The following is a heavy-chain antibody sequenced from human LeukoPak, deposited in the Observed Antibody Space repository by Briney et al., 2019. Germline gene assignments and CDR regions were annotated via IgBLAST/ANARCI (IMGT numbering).Heavy chain of an antibody. D-gene: IGHD1-14*01. CDR2: IKQDGSDK. Sequence: GGSLRLSCAASGFTFSNYWMSWVRQSPGKGLEWVADIKQDGSDKDYVDSVKGRFTISRDNAKNSLYLQMNSLRAEDTAVFHCARGRKFYDYWGQGTLVSVSS. J-gene: IGHJ4*02. CDR1: GFTFSNYW. CDR3: ARGRKFYDY. V-gene: IGHV3-7*04.